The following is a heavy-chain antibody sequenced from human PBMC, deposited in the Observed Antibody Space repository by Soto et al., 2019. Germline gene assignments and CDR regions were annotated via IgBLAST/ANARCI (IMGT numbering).Heavy chain of an antibody. CDR3: ARGPYDYVWGSDPPHFDY. J-gene: IGHJ4*02. Sequence: GGSLRLSCAASGFTFSSCAMGWVRQAPGKGLEWVSDIIDSGGSTYYADSVKGRFIISRDNSKSTLYLQMNSLRAEDTAVYYCARGPYDYVWGSDPPHFDYWGQGTLVTVSS. D-gene: IGHD3-16*02. CDR1: GFTFSSCA. V-gene: IGHV3-23*01. CDR2: IIDSGGST.